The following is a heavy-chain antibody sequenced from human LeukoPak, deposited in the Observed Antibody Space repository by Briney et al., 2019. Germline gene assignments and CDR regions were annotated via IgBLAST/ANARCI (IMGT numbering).Heavy chain of an antibody. J-gene: IGHJ4*02. CDR3: ARVAGTGFDY. CDR1: GYSISSGYY. Sequence: SETLSLTCTVSGYSISSGYYWGWIRQPPGQGLEWIGSIYHSGSIYYNPSLKSRVTISVDTSKNHFSVKLSSVTAADTAVYYCARVAGTGFDYWGQGTLVTVSS. CDR2: IYHSGSI. D-gene: IGHD6-19*01. V-gene: IGHV4-38-2*02.